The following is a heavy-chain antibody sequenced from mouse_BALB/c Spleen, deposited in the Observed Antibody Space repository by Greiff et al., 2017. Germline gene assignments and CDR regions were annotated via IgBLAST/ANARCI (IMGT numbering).Heavy chain of an antibody. J-gene: IGHJ2*01. V-gene: IGHV14-3*02. D-gene: IGHD4-1*01. CDR2: IDPANGNT. Sequence: EVQGVESGAELVKPGASVKLSCTASGFNIKDTYMHWVKQRPEQGLEWIGRIDPANGNTKYDPKFQGKATITADTSSNTAYLQLSSLTSEDTAVYYCARANWDRGFDYWGQGTTLTVSS. CDR3: ARANWDRGFDY. CDR1: GFNIKDTY.